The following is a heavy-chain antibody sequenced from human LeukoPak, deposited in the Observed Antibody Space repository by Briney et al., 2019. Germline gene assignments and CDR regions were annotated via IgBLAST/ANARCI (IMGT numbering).Heavy chain of an antibody. D-gene: IGHD1-14*01. CDR2: LNQDGSAK. V-gene: IGHV3-7*01. Sequence: GGSLRLSCEASGFPFSSYWMTWVRQAPGKGLEWVANLNQDGSAKYYVDSVKGRFSISRDNAKNSLYLEMNSLRAEDTAVYYCAKDHHCWYYVYWGQGTMVTVSS. CDR3: AKDHHCWYYVY. CDR1: GFPFSSYW. J-gene: IGHJ4*02.